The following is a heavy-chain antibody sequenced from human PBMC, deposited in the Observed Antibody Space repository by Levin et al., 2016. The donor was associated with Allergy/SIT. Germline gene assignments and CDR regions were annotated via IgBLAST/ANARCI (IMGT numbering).Heavy chain of an antibody. CDR3: ARGLVTTGGCGMDV. D-gene: IGHD4-11*01. J-gene: IGHJ6*02. Sequence: SVKVSCKASGGTFSSYAISWVRQAPGQGLEWMGGIIPIFGIANYAQKFQGRVTITADKSTSTAYMELSSLRSEDTAVYYCARGLVTTGGCGMDVWGQGTTVTVSS. CDR1: GGTFSSYA. CDR2: IIPIFGIA. V-gene: IGHV1-69*10.